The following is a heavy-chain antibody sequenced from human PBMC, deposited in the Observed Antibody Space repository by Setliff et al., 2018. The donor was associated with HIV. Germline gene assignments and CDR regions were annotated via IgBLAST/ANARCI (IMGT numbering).Heavy chain of an antibody. Sequence: PSQTLSLTCAITGDSVSSNSAAWNWIRQSPLRGLEWLGRTYYRSKWHNDYAVFLKSRITINTDTAKNQFSLQLKSVTPEDTAVYFCARGGDWDYNSDIDVWDKGTTVNVS. V-gene: IGHV6-1*01. D-gene: IGHD1-7*01. CDR3: ARGGDWDYNSDIDV. CDR2: TYYRSKWHN. J-gene: IGHJ6*03. CDR1: GDSVSSNSAA.